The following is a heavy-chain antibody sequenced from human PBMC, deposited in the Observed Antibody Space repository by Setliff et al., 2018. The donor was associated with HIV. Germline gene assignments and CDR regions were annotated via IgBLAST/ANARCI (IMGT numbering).Heavy chain of an antibody. Sequence: SETLSLTCTVSGGSISSGGYYWSWIRQHPGKGLEWIGYIYYSGSTYSNPSLKSRVTISVDTSKNQFSLKLSSVTAADTAVYYCATMEGDHNIPDWVDPWGQGTLVTVSS. J-gene: IGHJ5*02. CDR3: ATMEGDHNIPDWVDP. V-gene: IGHV4-31*03. CDR1: GGSISSGGYY. D-gene: IGHD2-21*01. CDR2: IYYSGST.